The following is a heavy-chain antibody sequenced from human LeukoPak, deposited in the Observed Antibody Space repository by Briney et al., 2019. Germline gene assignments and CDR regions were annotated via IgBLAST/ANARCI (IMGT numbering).Heavy chain of an antibody. CDR1: GGSFSGYY. Sequence: PSETLSRTCAVYGGSFSGYYWSWIRQPPGKGLEWIGEINHSGSTNYNPSLKSRVTISVDTSKNQFSLKLTSVTAADTAVYFCARGMAAAYDYNWFDPWGQGTLVTVSS. J-gene: IGHJ5*02. CDR2: INHSGST. D-gene: IGHD5-12*01. CDR3: ARGMAAAYDYNWFDP. V-gene: IGHV4-34*01.